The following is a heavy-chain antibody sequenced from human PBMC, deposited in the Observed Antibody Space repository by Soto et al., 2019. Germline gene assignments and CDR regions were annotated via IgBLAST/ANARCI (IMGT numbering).Heavy chain of an antibody. J-gene: IGHJ4*02. V-gene: IGHV3-48*03. CDR2: ITSSGGAV. Sequence: VQLVESGGGLVQPGGSLRLSCAASGFSFSNYEMNWVRQAPGKGLEWISYITSSGGAVFYADSVKGRFTISRDNAKDSLFPQMNSLRVEDTAVYYCARGDCSSTCYIGYWGQGARVSVSS. D-gene: IGHD2-2*02. CDR1: GFSFSNYE. CDR3: ARGDCSSTCYIGY.